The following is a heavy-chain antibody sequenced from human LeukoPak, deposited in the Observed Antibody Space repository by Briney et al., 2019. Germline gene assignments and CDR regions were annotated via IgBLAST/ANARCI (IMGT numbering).Heavy chain of an antibody. V-gene: IGHV3-48*04. CDR1: GSTFSSHT. CDR3: ARNLPAADY. CDR2: ISSTSSII. Sequence: GGSLRLSCAASGSTFSSHTMSWVRQAPGKGLEWISYISSTSSIIYYADSVKGRFTTSRDNAKNSLYLQMSSLRAEDTAVYYCARNLPAADYWGPGTLVTVSS. J-gene: IGHJ4*02. D-gene: IGHD2-2*01.